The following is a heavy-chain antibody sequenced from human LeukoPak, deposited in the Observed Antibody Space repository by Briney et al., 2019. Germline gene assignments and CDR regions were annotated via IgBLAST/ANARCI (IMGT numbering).Heavy chain of an antibody. D-gene: IGHD3-9*01. V-gene: IGHV3-23*01. J-gene: IGHJ4*02. CDR1: GFTFSSYA. CDR3: AKSLRYFDWLDY. Sequence: QPGGSLRLSCAASGFTFSSYAMSWVHQAPGKGLEWVSAISGSGGSTYYADSVKGRFTISRDNSKNTLYLQMNSLRAEDTAVYYCAKSLRYFDWLDYWGQGTLVTVSS. CDR2: ISGSGGST.